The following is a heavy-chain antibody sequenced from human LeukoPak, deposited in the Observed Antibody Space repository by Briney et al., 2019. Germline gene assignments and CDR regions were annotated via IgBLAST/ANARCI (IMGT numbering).Heavy chain of an antibody. Sequence: PGGSLRLSCAASGFTFSSYWMSWVRQAPGKGLEWVANIKQDGSEKYYVDSVKGRFTISRDNAKNSLYLQMNSLRAEDTAVYYCAISLQLWFFGHEYFQHWGQGTLVTVSS. V-gene: IGHV3-7*03. D-gene: IGHD5-18*01. J-gene: IGHJ1*01. CDR3: AISLQLWFFGHEYFQH. CDR2: IKQDGSEK. CDR1: GFTFSSYW.